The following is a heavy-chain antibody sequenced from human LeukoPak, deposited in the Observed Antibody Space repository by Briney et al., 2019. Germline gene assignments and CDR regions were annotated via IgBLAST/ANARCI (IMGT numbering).Heavy chain of an antibody. D-gene: IGHD5-18*01. V-gene: IGHV3-23*01. CDR1: GFTFSSYG. Sequence: GGSLRLSCAASGFTFSSYGMSWVRQAPGKGLEWVSAISGSGGSGGSTYYADSVKGRFTISRDNSQNTLYLQMNSLRAEDTAVYYCARGRGDLKYSYGTYYFDYWGQGTLVTVSS. CDR2: ISGSGGSGGST. J-gene: IGHJ4*02. CDR3: ARGRGDLKYSYGTYYFDY.